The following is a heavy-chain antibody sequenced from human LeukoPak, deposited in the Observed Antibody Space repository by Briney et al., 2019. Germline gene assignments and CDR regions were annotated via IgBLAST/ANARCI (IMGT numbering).Heavy chain of an antibody. CDR3: AKVDCRGSGSSGWFDP. CDR1: GFTFSSYA. J-gene: IGHJ5*02. Sequence: GGSLRLSCAASGFTFSSYAMSWVRQAPGKGLEWVTAISGSGGSTYYADSVKGRFTISRDNSKNTLYLQMNNLRAEDTAVYYCAKVDCRGSGSSGWFDPWGLGTLVTVSS. CDR2: ISGSGGST. V-gene: IGHV3-23*01. D-gene: IGHD3-10*01.